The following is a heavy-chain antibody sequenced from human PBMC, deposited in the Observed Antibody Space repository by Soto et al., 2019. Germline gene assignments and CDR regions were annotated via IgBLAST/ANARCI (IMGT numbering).Heavy chain of an antibody. CDR3: GKERASTRAFDH. CDR1: GFTFSRDG. V-gene: IGHV3-23*01. Sequence: GGSLRLSCAASGFTFSRDGMSWVRQAPGKGLEWVSLITDNGGSTYYADSVKGRFTISRDNTKNTLFLQMNSLRAEDTAVYYWGKERASTRAFDHWCQGAVVTVAS. D-gene: IGHD2-2*01. CDR2: ITDNGGST. J-gene: IGHJ4*02.